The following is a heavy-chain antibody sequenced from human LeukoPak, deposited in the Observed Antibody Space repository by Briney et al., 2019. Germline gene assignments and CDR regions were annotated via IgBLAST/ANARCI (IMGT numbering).Heavy chain of an antibody. J-gene: IGHJ4*02. D-gene: IGHD5-18*01. Sequence: PSETLSLTCAVYGGSFSGYYWSWIRQPPGQGLEWIGEINHSGSTNYNPSLKSRVTISVDTSKNQFSLKLSSVTAADTAVYYCARYRYGYDYWGQGTLVTVSS. CDR2: INHSGST. CDR3: ARYRYGYDY. CDR1: GGSFSGYY. V-gene: IGHV4-34*01.